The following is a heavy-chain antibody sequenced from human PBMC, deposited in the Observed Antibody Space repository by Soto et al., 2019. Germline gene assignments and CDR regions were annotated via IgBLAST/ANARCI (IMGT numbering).Heavy chain of an antibody. V-gene: IGHV3-21*01. CDR2: ISSSSSYI. Sequence: GGSLRLSCAASGFTFSSYSMHWVRPAPWKRLEWVSSISSSSSYIYYADSVKGRFTISRDNAKNSLYLQMNSLRAEDTAVYYCARVGYSYGGYYYGMDVWGQGTTVTVSS. CDR1: GFTFSSYS. CDR3: ARVGYSYGGYYYGMDV. J-gene: IGHJ6*02. D-gene: IGHD5-18*01.